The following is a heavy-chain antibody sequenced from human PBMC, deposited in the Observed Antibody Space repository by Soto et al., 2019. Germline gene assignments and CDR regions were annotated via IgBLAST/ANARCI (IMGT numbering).Heavy chain of an antibody. CDR1: GYTFSSYG. Sequence: ASVKVSCKASGYTFSSYGISWVRLAPGQGPEWMGWISGYNGNTNYAQKVQDRVNMTTDTSTSTAYMELRSLRSDDTAVYYCARRYGGTLDYWGQGTLVTVSS. V-gene: IGHV1-18*01. CDR2: ISGYNGNT. CDR3: ARRYGGTLDY. D-gene: IGHD4-17*01. J-gene: IGHJ4*02.